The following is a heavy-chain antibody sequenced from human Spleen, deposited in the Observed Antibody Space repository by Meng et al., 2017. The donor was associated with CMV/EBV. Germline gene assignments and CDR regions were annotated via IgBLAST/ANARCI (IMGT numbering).Heavy chain of an antibody. V-gene: IGHV1-69*04. D-gene: IGHD5-18*01. CDR3: AREDTTMVNYFDP. CDR2: IIPLLNMA. CDR1: GGTFSSYS. Sequence: KASGGTFSSYSISWVRQAPGQGLEWMGRIIPLLNMANYAQKFQGSVTITADKSTSTAYMELSSLRSEDTAMYYGAREDTTMVNYFDPWGQGTLVTVSS. J-gene: IGHJ5*02.